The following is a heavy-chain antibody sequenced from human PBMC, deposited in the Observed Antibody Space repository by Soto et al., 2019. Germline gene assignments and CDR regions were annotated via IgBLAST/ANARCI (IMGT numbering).Heavy chain of an antibody. CDR1: GFTFSSYA. CDR3: AKDRRLPYDFWSGRHVMDV. Sequence: PGGSLRLSCAASGFTFSSYAMSWVRQAPGKGLEWVSAISGSGGSTYYADSVKGRFTISRDNSKNTLYLQMNSLRAEDTAVYYCAKDRRLPYDFWSGRHVMDVWAQGTTVTVSS. D-gene: IGHD3-3*01. CDR2: ISGSGGST. J-gene: IGHJ6*02. V-gene: IGHV3-23*01.